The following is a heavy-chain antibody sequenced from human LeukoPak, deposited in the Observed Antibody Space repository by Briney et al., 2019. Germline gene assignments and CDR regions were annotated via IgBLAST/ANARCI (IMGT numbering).Heavy chain of an antibody. CDR1: GCSISSYY. CDR3: ARAPPHILAGYWRAGWFDP. CDR2: IYYSGST. V-gene: IGHV4-59*01. D-gene: IGHD3-9*01. J-gene: IGHJ5*02. Sequence: SETLSLTCTVSGCSISSYYWSWIRQPPGKGLEWIGYIYYSGSTNYNPSLKSRVTISVDTSKNQFLLKLSSVTAAATVLYCSARAPPHILAGYWRAGWFDPWGQGTLVTVSS.